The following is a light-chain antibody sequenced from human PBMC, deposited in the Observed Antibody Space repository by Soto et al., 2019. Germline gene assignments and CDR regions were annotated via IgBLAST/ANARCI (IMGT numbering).Light chain of an antibody. J-gene: IGKJ1*01. CDR3: QQSYSIPPT. Sequence: IQMTQSPSSLSASVGDRVTITCRASQSISSYLNWYQQKPGKAPKLLIYAASNLQSGVASRFSGSGSGTVFTLTISSLQPEDFATYYCQQSYSIPPTCGQRNKVEIK. V-gene: IGKV1-39*01. CDR1: QSISSY. CDR2: AAS.